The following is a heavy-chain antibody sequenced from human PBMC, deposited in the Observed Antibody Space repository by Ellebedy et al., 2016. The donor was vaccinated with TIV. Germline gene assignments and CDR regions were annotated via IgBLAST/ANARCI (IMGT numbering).Heavy chain of an antibody. V-gene: IGHV4-30-4*01. D-gene: IGHD4-17*01. CDR2: IYYSGST. CDR3: ARGVAVTTSNEGHWFDP. CDR1: GGSISSDTYY. J-gene: IGHJ5*02. Sequence: MPSETLSLTCTVSGGSISSDTYYWSWIRQPPGKGLEWIGYIYYSGSTYYNPSLKSRVTISVDTSKNQFSLKLSSVTAADTAVYYCARGVAVTTSNEGHWFDPWGQGTLVTVSS.